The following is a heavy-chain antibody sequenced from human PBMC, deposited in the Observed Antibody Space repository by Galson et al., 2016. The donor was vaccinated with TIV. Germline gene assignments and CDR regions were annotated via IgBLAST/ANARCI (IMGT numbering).Heavy chain of an antibody. V-gene: IGHV1-69*02. CDR2: IIPLLGIG. Sequence: SVKVSCKASGGTLSRFTVSWVRQAPGQGLEWMGRIIPLLGIGYHAQKFQNRVAITADRSTSAAYMELSSLKSEDTAVYYCAIYDSSGYYSAEFFQQWGQGTLFIVSS. J-gene: IGHJ1*01. D-gene: IGHD3-22*01. CDR1: GGTLSRFT. CDR3: AIYDSSGYYSAEFFQQ.